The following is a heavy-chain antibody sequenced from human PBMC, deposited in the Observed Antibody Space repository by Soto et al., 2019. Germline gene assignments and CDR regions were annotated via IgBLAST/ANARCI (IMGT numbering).Heavy chain of an antibody. J-gene: IGHJ5*02. CDR2: INHVGGA. CDR3: VRIRYQFPSSVLWLDP. D-gene: IGHD3-16*01. V-gene: IGHV4-34*01. CDR1: GGFLSDYY. Sequence: KTSETLSLTCAVSGGFLSDYYWTWIRQAPGKGLEWIGGINHVGGANYAPSLKSRFPMSVDTSQDQFSLRLISVTAADTAIYFCVRIRYQFPSSVLWLDPWGQGTPVTVSS.